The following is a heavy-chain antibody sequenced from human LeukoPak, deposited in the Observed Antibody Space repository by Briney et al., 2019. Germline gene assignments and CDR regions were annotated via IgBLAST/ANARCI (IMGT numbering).Heavy chain of an antibody. CDR3: ARFQYDSSGYYPDY. D-gene: IGHD3-22*01. Sequence: HSGGSLRLSCAASGFTFSSYWMHWVRQVPGKGLVWVSRITSEGSSTSYADSVKGRFTISRDNAKNTLYLQMNSLRAEDTAVYYCARFQYDSSGYYPDYWGQGTLVTVSS. V-gene: IGHV3-74*01. CDR2: ITSEGSST. CDR1: GFTFSSYW. J-gene: IGHJ4*02.